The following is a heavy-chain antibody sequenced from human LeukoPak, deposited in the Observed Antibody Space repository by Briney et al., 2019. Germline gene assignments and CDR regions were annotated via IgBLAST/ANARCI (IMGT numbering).Heavy chain of an antibody. J-gene: IGHJ4*02. CDR3: ARDSQHYYDSSGYYN. Sequence: SETLSLTCTVSGGSISSSSYYWGWIRQPPGKGLEWIGSIYYSGSTYYNPSLKSRVTISVGTSKNQFSLKLSSVTAADTAVYYCARDSQHYYDSSGYYNWGQGTLVTVSS. CDR2: IYYSGST. D-gene: IGHD3-22*01. CDR1: GGSISSSSYY. V-gene: IGHV4-39*07.